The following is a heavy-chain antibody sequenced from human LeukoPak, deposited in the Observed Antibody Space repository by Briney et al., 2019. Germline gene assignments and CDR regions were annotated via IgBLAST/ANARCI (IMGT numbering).Heavy chain of an antibody. J-gene: IGHJ3*02. D-gene: IGHD3-22*01. CDR2: IIPIFGTA. Sequence: SVKVSCKASGGTFSSYAISWVRQPPGKGLEWMGGIIPIFGTANYAQKFQGRVTITADESTSTAYMELSSLRSEDTAVYYCASSYDSSGYYYVRAFDIWGQGTMVTVSS. CDR1: GGTFSSYA. V-gene: IGHV1-69*13. CDR3: ASSYDSSGYYYVRAFDI.